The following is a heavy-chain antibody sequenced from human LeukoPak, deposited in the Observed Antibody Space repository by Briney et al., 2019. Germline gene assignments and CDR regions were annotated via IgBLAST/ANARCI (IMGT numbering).Heavy chain of an antibody. V-gene: IGHV1-2*02. Sequence: ASVKVSCKASGYTFTSYGISWVRQAPGQGLEWMGWINPNSGGTNYAQKFQGRVTMTRDTSISTAYMELSRLRSDDTAVYYCARVVGATLPFDYWGQGTLVTVSS. CDR3: ARVVGATLPFDY. CDR2: INPNSGGT. J-gene: IGHJ4*02. D-gene: IGHD1-26*01. CDR1: GYTFTSYG.